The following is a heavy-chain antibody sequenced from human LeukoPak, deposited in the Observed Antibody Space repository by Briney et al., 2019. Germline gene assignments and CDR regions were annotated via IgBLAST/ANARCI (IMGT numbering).Heavy chain of an antibody. Sequence: GGSLRLSCAASGFTFSSYSMNWVRQAPGKGLEWVSSISSSSSYIYYADSVKGRFTISRDNAKNSLYLQMDSLRAEDTAVYYCAVSPRSGYYGDYWGQGTLVTVSS. CDR3: AVSPRSGYYGDY. J-gene: IGHJ4*02. D-gene: IGHD3-22*01. V-gene: IGHV3-21*01. CDR1: GFTFSSYS. CDR2: ISSSSSYI.